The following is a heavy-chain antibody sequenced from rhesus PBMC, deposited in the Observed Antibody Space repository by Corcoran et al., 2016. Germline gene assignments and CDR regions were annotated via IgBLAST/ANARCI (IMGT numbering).Heavy chain of an antibody. V-gene: IGHV4-173*01. J-gene: IGHJ4*01. CDR2: FSGSGGTP. CDR1: GASISSNY. Sequence: LQLQESGPGLVKPSETLSLTCAVSGASISSNYWSWIRQPPGKGREWIGRFSGSGGTPPYNPSLECRVSISIDASKTQFSLKLNSLTAADTAVYYCATTTRSGQVFDYWGRGVLVTVSS. D-gene: IGHD3-9*01. CDR3: ATTTRSGQVFDY.